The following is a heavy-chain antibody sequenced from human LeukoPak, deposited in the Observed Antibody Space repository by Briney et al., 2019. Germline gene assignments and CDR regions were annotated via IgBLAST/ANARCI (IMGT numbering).Heavy chain of an antibody. Sequence: GGSLRLSCAASGFSIHNFVMSWVRQAPGKGLEFVSALTFSGSSTYNSDSVKGRFTISRDNSKNTLYLQMNSLRAEDAAVYYCARLGPFWSGPWDFDYWGLGTLVTVSS. CDR1: GFSIHNFV. CDR3: ARLGPFWSGPWDFDY. CDR2: LTFSGSST. V-gene: IGHV3-23*01. J-gene: IGHJ4*02. D-gene: IGHD3-3*01.